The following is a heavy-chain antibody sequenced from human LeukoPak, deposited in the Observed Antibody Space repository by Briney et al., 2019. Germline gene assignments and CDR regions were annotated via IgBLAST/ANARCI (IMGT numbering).Heavy chain of an antibody. J-gene: IGHJ4*02. D-gene: IGHD3-16*01. V-gene: IGHV3-30*18. Sequence: PGGSLRLSCAASAFTFSSYAIHRVRQAPGKGLEWVAVISSDGRDKHHADFVKGRFTISRDNSKNTLFLQTNSLRPEDTAVYYCAKDPQPLGGGDYFDYWGQGTLVTVSS. CDR1: AFTFSSYA. CDR2: ISSDGRDK. CDR3: AKDPQPLGGGDYFDY.